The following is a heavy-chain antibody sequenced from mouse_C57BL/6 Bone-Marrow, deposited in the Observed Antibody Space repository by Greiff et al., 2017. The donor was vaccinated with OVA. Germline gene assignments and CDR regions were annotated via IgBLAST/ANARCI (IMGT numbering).Heavy chain of an antibody. CDR3: ARENSNLYYYAMDY. V-gene: IGHV1-72*01. D-gene: IGHD2-5*01. CDR2: IDPNSGGT. CDR1: GYTFTSYW. J-gene: IGHJ4*01. Sequence: QVQLKQPGAELVKPGASVKLSCKASGYTFTSYWMHWVKQRPGRGLEWIGRIDPNSGGTKYNEKFKSKATLTVDKPSSTAYMQLSSLTSEDSAVYYCARENSNLYYYAMDYWGQGTSVTVSS.